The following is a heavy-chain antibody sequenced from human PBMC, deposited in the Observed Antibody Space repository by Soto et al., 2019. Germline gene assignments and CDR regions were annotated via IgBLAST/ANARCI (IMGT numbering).Heavy chain of an antibody. V-gene: IGHV3-30*18. CDR3: AKGHDFWSGYLDY. Sequence: QVQLVESGGGVVQPGRSLRLSCAASGFTFSSYGMQWVRQAPGKGLEWVAVISYDGSNKYYADSVKGRFTISRDNSKNTPYLQMNSLRAEDTAVYYCAKGHDFWSGYLDYWGQGTLVTVSS. D-gene: IGHD3-3*01. CDR1: GFTFSSYG. J-gene: IGHJ4*02. CDR2: ISYDGSNK.